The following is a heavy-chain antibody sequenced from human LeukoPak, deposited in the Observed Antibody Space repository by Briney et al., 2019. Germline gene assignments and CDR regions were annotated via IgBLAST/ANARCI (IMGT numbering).Heavy chain of an antibody. CDR3: ARGRFGELLYAY. J-gene: IGHJ4*02. V-gene: IGHV1-2*06. CDR2: INPNSGGT. CDR1: GYTFTGYY. Sequence: ASVKVSCKASGYTFTGYYMHWVRQAPGQGLEWMGRINPNSGGTNYAQKFRGRVTMTRDTSISTAYMELSRLRSDDTAVYYCARGRFGELLYAYWGQGTLVTVSS. D-gene: IGHD3-10*01.